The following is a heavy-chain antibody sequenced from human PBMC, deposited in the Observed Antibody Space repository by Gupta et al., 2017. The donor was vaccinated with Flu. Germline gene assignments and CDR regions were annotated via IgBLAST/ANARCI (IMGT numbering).Heavy chain of an antibody. CDR1: GYTFTSYY. CDR2: INPSGGST. J-gene: IGHJ4*02. CDR3: ARDGYDSSGYYPDFDY. D-gene: IGHD3-22*01. Sequence: QVQLVQSGAEVKKPGASVKVSCKASGYTFTSYYMHWVRQAPGQGLEWMGIINPSGGSTSYAQKFQGRVTMTRDTSTSTVYMELSSLRSEDTAVYYCARDGYDSSGYYPDFDYWGQGTLVTVSS. V-gene: IGHV1-46*01.